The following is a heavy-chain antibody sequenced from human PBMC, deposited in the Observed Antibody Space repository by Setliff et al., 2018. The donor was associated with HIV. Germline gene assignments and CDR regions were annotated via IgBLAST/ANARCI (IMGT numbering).Heavy chain of an antibody. D-gene: IGHD6-13*01. CDR3: ARKGSSSRSQEYYYDF. V-gene: IGHV4-34*01. CDR1: GGSFNDYY. CDR2: IDHSGST. Sequence: SETLSLTCAVYGGSFNDYYWTWIRQPPGKGLEWIGEIDHSGSTYYNPSLKSRVTISVDTSKNQFSLKLNSVTALDTAVYYCARKGSSSRSQEYYYDFWGQGTLVTVSS. J-gene: IGHJ4*02.